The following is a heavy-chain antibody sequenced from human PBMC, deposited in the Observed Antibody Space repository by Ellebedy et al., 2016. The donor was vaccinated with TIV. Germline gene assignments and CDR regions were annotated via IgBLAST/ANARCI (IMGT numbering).Heavy chain of an antibody. J-gene: IGHJ5*02. CDR3: ATGMTTVTELPNCFDP. D-gene: IGHD4-17*01. CDR2: TIPIFDTS. CDR1: GGTISSFS. V-gene: IGHV1-69*13. Sequence: SVKVSXXASGGTISSFSINWVRQAPGQGLEWMGGTIPIFDTSNYAQRFEGRVTITADESTNTAYMELNSLRSEDTAVYYCATGMTTVTELPNCFDPWGQGTLVTVSS.